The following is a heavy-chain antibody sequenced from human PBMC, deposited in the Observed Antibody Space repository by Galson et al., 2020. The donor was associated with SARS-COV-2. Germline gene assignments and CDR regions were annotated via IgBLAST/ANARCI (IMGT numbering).Heavy chain of an antibody. D-gene: IGHD4-17*01. CDR3: ATSLHSGDYALEF. CDR1: GYNFPTHW. J-gene: IGHJ4*02. CDR2: IYPDDPDT. V-gene: IGHV5-51*01. Sequence: GESLKISCQASGYNFPTHWIGWVRQMPGKGLEWMGMIYPDDPDTRYSPSFQGQVTMSVDKSTNTAYLQWITLKASDTAMYYCATSLHSGDYALEFWGQGTLVTVSS.